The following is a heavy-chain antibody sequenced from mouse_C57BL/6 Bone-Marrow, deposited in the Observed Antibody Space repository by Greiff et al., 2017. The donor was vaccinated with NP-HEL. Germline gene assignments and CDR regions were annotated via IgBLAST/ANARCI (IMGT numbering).Heavy chain of an antibody. D-gene: IGHD2-5*01. CDR3: ARYSNLYAMDY. V-gene: IGHV5-15*01. J-gene: IGHJ4*01. Sequence: EVKLVESGGGLVQPGGSLKLSCAASGFTFSDYGMAWVRQAPRKGPEWVAFISNLAYSIYYADTVTGRFTISRENAKNTLYLEMSSLRSEDTAMYYCARYSNLYAMDYWGQGTSVTVSS. CDR2: ISNLAYSI. CDR1: GFTFSDYG.